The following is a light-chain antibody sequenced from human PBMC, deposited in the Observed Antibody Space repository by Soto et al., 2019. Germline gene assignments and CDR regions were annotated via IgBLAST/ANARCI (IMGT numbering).Light chain of an antibody. CDR1: QSVSNF. J-gene: IGKJ1*01. CDR3: QQRSNWPWT. Sequence: EIVLTQSPATLSLSPGERATLSCRASQSVSNFLAWYQQKPGQAPRLLISDASNRATGIPGRFSGSGSGTDLGLTISSLEPEDFALYYWQQRSNWPWTFGQGTKVEIK. CDR2: DAS. V-gene: IGKV3-11*01.